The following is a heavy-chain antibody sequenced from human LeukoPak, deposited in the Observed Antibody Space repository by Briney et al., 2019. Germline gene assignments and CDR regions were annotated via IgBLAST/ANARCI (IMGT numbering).Heavy chain of an antibody. CDR2: IYSGGST. J-gene: IGHJ4*02. V-gene: IGHV3-53*01. D-gene: IGHD2-21*02. Sequence: GGSLRLSCAASGFTVSSNYMSWVRQAPGKGLEWVSIIYSGGSTFYADSVKGRFTISRDNSKNTLYLQMNSLRAEDTAVYYCARDGGDSPFGYWGQGTLVTVSS. CDR1: GFTVSSNY. CDR3: ARDGGDSPFGY.